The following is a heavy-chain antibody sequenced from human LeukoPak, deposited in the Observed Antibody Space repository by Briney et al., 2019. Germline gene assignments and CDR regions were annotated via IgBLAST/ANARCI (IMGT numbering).Heavy chain of an antibody. V-gene: IGHV3-30*02. CDR1: GFTFKSYG. CDR3: AKDHYKLSVAANDAFDI. J-gene: IGHJ3*02. D-gene: IGHD3-10*01. CDR2: IRYDGSDK. Sequence: GGSLRLSCAASGFTFKSYGMHWVRQAPGKGLEWVAFIRYDGSDKYYADSVKGRFTISRDNSKNTLFLLMNSLRAEDTAVYYCAKDHYKLSVAANDAFDIWGQGTMVTVSS.